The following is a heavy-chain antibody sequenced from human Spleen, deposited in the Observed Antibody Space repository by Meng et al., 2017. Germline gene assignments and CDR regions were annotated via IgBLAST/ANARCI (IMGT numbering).Heavy chain of an antibody. CDR2: INHSGST. CDR1: GGSFSTYY. V-gene: IGHV4-34*01. D-gene: IGHD6-13*01. CDR3: ARGSKEQLVGGHRAFDI. Sequence: SETLSLTCAVYGGSFSTYYWSWIRQPPGKGLEWIGEINHSGSTNYNSSLKSRVTVSVDTSKKQFSLKLSSVTAADTAVYYCARGSKEQLVGGHRAFDIWGQGTMVTVSS. J-gene: IGHJ3*02.